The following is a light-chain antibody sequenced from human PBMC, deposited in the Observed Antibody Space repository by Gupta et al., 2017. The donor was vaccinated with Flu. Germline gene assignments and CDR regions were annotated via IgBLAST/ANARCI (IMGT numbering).Light chain of an antibody. CDR1: QSIGSF. CDR3: QQSDGHPPLT. V-gene: IGKV1-39*01. Sequence: DIQMTQSPSPLSASVGDRVTITCRASQSIGSFLNWYQQKPGRAPNLLIHDASTWQSGVPSRFSGSGSGKHFTLTISTRRPEDTATYYCQQSDGHPPLTFGQGTKLEIK. J-gene: IGKJ2*01. CDR2: DAS.